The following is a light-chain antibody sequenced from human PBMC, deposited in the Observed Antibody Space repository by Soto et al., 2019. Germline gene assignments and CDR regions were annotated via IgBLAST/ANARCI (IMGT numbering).Light chain of an antibody. J-gene: IGLJ1*01. V-gene: IGLV7-46*01. CDR2: DTS. CDR1: TGAVTSGHF. Sequence: QAVVTQEPSLTVSPGGTVTLTCGSSTGAVTSGHFPYWFQQKPGQAPRTLIYDTSNKYSWTPARFSGSLLGGKAALTLSGAQPEEEADYHCMVSYSGAHVFGTGTKLTVL. CDR3: MVSYSGAHV.